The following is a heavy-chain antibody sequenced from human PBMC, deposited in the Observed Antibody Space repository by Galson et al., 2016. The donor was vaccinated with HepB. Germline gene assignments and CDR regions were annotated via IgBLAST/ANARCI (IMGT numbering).Heavy chain of an antibody. CDR2: VFRTGST. J-gene: IGHJ3*01. V-gene: IGHV4-30-2*01. CDR1: GGSISGGGYS. CDR3: ARRSPISPDAFDV. D-gene: IGHD1-14*01. Sequence: TLSLTCAVSGGSISGGGYSCNWIRQLPRRGLAWIGYVFRTGSTSYNPSLESPVTMSLDTTNHQCSLSMIFVNDTDAALYYSARRSPISPDAFDVWGQGTMVTVSS.